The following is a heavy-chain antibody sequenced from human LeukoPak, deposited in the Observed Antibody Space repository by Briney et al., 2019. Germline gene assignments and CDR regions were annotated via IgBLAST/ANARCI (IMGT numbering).Heavy chain of an antibody. CDR1: GYTFTVNY. Sequence: GASVTVSFKASGYTFTVNYMHRVRQGPGQGVEWMGWTNPNSGSTNYAQKFQGRVTMTRDTSISTAYRELSRLRSDDTAVYYCTREDLWGWGTLVTVSS. CDR3: TREDL. V-gene: IGHV1-2*02. CDR2: TNPNSGST. J-gene: IGHJ2*01.